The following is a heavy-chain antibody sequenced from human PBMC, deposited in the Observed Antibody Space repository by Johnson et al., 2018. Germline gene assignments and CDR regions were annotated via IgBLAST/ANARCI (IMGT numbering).Heavy chain of an antibody. V-gene: IGHV3-33*01. D-gene: IGHD5-12*01. CDR1: GFTFSSYG. CDR3: ARGPDIVATDDAFDI. CDR2: IWYDGSNK. J-gene: IGHJ3*02. Sequence: QVQLVESGGGVVQPGRSLRLSCAASGFTFSSYGMHWVRQAPGKGLEWVAVIWYDGSNKYYAASVKGRFTISRDNSKNTLYLQMNSLRAEDTAVYYCARGPDIVATDDAFDIWGQGTMVTVSS.